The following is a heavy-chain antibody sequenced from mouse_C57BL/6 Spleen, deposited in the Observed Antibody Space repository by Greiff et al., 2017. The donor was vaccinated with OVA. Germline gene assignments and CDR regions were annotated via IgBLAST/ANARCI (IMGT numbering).Heavy chain of an antibody. CDR1: GFTFSNYW. CDR2: IRLKSDNYAT. J-gene: IGHJ2*01. CDR3: SSCLYYFDY. V-gene: IGHV6-3*01. Sequence: EVQLQQSGGGLVQPGGSMKLSCVASGFTFSNYWMNWVRQSPEKGLEWVAQIRLKSDNYATHYAESVKGRFTISRDDSKSSVYLQMNNLRAEDTGIYYCSSCLYYFDYWGQGTTLTVSS.